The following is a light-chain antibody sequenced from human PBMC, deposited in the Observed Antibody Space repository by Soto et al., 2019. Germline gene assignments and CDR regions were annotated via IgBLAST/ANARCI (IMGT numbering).Light chain of an antibody. V-gene: IGKV1-9*01. J-gene: IGKJ2*01. CDR2: AAS. CDR3: QHLNDYRYT. Sequence: DIQLTQSPSFLSASVGDRVTITCRASQAISSSLAGYQQNPGKATKLLIYAASTLQNGVPSSFSGSGSGTEFTLTISSLQPEDFATYYCQHLNDYRYTFGQGTKVEIK. CDR1: QAISSS.